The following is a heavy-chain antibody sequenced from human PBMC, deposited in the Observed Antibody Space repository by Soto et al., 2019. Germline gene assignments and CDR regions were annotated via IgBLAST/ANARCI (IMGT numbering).Heavy chain of an antibody. V-gene: IGHV1-69*13. J-gene: IGHJ3*02. Sequence: SVKVSCKASGGTFSSYAISWVRQAPGQGLEWMGGIIPIFGTANYAQKFQGRVTITADESTSTAYMELSRLRYEDTAVYYCGRGPYSSSLLVGDAFDIWGQGTMVTVSS. D-gene: IGHD6-13*01. CDR1: GGTFSSYA. CDR2: IIPIFGTA. CDR3: GRGPYSSSLLVGDAFDI.